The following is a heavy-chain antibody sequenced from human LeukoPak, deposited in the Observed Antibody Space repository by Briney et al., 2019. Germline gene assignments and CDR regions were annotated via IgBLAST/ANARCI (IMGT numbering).Heavy chain of an antibody. Sequence: GGSLRLSCAASGFTFSSYAMNWVRQAPGKGLEWVSAITIGATDTFYLDSVKGRFTISRDNSKNTLYLQMSSLRAEDTAIYYCAKSRAADTTLLFDYWGQGTLVTVSS. V-gene: IGHV3-23*01. J-gene: IGHJ4*02. CDR3: AKSRAADTTLLFDY. CDR1: GFTFSSYA. CDR2: ITIGATDT. D-gene: IGHD6-13*01.